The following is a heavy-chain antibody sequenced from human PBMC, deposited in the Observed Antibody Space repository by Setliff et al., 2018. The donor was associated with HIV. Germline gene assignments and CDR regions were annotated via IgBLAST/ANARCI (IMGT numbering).Heavy chain of an antibody. Sequence: SETLSLTCTVSGGSSSSSSFYWGWIRQPPGKGLEWIGSIYYSGNTYYNPSLKSRVTISVDTSKNRFSLKLNSVTAADTAVYYCARLNQQWLVRDSGSNWFDPWGQGILVTVSS. CDR3: ARLNQQWLVRDSGSNWFDP. D-gene: IGHD6-19*01. V-gene: IGHV4-39*01. CDR2: IYYSGNT. J-gene: IGHJ5*02. CDR1: GGSSSSSSFY.